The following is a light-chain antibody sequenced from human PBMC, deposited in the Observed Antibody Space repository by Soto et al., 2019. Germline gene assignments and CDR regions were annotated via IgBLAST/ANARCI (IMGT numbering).Light chain of an antibody. CDR2: GAS. CDR3: QQYGNPPPNA. V-gene: IGKV3-20*01. Sequence: EIVLTQSPGTLSLSPGERATLSRRASQSISSSYLAWHQQKPGQAPRVLIYGASSRATGIPDRFSGSGSGTDFTLTISRLEPEDFAVYFCQQYGNPPPNAFGQGTKVDIK. J-gene: IGKJ2*01. CDR1: QSISSSY.